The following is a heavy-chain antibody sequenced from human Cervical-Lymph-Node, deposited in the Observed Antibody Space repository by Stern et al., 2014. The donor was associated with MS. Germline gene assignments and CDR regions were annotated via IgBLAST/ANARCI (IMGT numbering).Heavy chain of an antibody. CDR1: DGSISSYY. CDR3: TRRSEYFQH. J-gene: IGHJ1*01. Sequence: QVQLQQSGPGLVKPSETLSLTCTVSDGSISSYYWSWIRQSPGKGLEWIGYISYTGVTNYNPSLRGRVTISIVPSKNQFSLQPMSAAAADTAMYYCTRRSEYFQHWAQGTLVTVSS. CDR2: ISYTGVT. V-gene: IGHV4-59*08.